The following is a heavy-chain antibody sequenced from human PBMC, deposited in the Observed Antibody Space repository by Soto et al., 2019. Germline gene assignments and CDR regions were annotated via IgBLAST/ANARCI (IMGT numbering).Heavy chain of an antibody. CDR1: GGSISSYY. J-gene: IGHJ6*04. CDR2: IYTSGGT. Sequence: PSETLSLTCTVSGGSISSYYWSWIRQPAGKGLEWIGRIYTSGGTNYNPSLKSRVTRSVDTSKNQYSLKLSSVTAADTAVYYCARECELPGNGMDVWGKGTTVTVSS. CDR3: ARECELPGNGMDV. D-gene: IGHD1-26*01. V-gene: IGHV4-4*07.